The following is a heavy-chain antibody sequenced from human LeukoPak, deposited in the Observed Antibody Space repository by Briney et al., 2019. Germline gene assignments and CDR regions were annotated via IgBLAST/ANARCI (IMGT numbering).Heavy chain of an antibody. CDR2: IYYSGST. D-gene: IGHD6-13*01. Sequence: PSGTLSLTCTVSGGSISSSSYYWGWIRQPPGKGLEWIGSIYYSGSTYYNPSLKSRVTISVDTSKNQFSLKLSSVTAADTAVYYCARRSSSWSDYWGQGTLVTVSS. J-gene: IGHJ4*02. V-gene: IGHV4-39*07. CDR3: ARRSSSWSDY. CDR1: GGSISSSSYY.